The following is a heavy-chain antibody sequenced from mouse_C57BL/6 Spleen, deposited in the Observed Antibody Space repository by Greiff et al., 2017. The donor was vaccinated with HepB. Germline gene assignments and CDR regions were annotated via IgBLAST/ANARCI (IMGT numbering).Heavy chain of an antibody. CDR3: ARERVTTSPFAY. Sequence: QVQLKESGTELVKPGASVKLSCKASGYTFTSYWMHWVKQGPGQGLEWIGNINPSNGGTNYNEKFKSKATLTVDKSSSTAYMQLSSLTSEDSAVYYCARERVTTSPFAYWGQGTLVTVSA. CDR2: INPSNGGT. CDR1: GYTFTSYW. D-gene: IGHD2-5*01. V-gene: IGHV1-53*01. J-gene: IGHJ3*01.